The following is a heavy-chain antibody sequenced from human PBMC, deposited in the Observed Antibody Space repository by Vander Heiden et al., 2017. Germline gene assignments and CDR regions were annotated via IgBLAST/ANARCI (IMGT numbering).Heavy chain of an antibody. Sequence: EVQLVESGGGLVQPGGSLRLSCAASGFTFSSYAMHWVRQAPGKGLEYVSAISSNGGSTYYANSVKGRFTISRDNSKNTLYLQMGSLRAEDMAVYYCARGDSSGWYGGYFQHWGQGTLVTVSS. J-gene: IGHJ1*01. CDR1: GFTFSSYA. CDR3: ARGDSSGWYGGYFQH. D-gene: IGHD6-19*01. CDR2: ISSNGGST. V-gene: IGHV3-64*01.